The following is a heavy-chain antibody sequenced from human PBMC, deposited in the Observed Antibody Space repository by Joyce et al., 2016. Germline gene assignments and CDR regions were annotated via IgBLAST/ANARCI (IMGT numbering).Heavy chain of an antibody. CDR1: GYSFSNHW. J-gene: IGHJ4*01. CDR3: ARMTSLVGGYFTY. V-gene: IGHV5-51*01. Sequence: EVQLVQSAAEVKKPGESLKISCKGPGYSFSNHWIGWVRQMPGKGLEYMGTVYIDDSDARDSPSFQGQVPTSADKSTDAAYLQWTSLKASDTAMYYCARMTSLVGGYFTYWGHGTLVTVSS. CDR2: VYIDDSDA. D-gene: IGHD3-10*01.